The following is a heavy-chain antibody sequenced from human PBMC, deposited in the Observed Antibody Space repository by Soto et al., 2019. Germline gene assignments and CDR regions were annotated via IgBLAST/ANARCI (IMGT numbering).Heavy chain of an antibody. CDR2: INPKFGDT. CDR1: GSTFTAYY. Sequence: QVQLVQSGAEVKEPGDSVRVSCEASGSTFTAYYIHWVRQVPGQGLEWMGWINPKFGDTTYAQDLQGRVTMTRDMSISTVYMELSRLTSDDTAIYYCARNMDYYYGPGSGNGHGVWGQGTTVTVFS. J-gene: IGHJ6*02. CDR3: ARNMDYYYGPGSGNGHGV. D-gene: IGHD3-10*01. V-gene: IGHV1-2*02.